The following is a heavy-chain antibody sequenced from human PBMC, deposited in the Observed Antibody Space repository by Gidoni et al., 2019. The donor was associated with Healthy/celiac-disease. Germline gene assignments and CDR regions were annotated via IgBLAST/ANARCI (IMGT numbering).Heavy chain of an antibody. D-gene: IGHD6-19*01. CDR1: GFTSSRYG. Sequence: QVQLVESGGGVFQPGRSLRLSCAAPGFTSSRYGMYWVRQAPGKGLECVAVISYDGSNKYYADSVKGRFTISRDNSKNTLSLQMNSLRTEDTAVYYCAKGRLPSSGPPEPDPWGQGALVTVSS. CDR3: AKGRLPSSGPPEPDP. J-gene: IGHJ5*02. V-gene: IGHV3-30*18. CDR2: ISYDGSNK.